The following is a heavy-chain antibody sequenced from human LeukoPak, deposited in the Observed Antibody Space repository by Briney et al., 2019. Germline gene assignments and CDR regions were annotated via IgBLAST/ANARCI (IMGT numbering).Heavy chain of an antibody. V-gene: IGHV1-3*01. CDR3: ARDSGSGNNDY. D-gene: IGHD1-26*01. CDR2: ISADNGNT. Sequence: ASVKVSCKASGYTFTSYAIHWVRQAPGQRLEWMGWISADNGNTKYSQNFQGRVTFISNTSATTAFMELSSLRSEDAAVYYCARDSGSGNNDYWGQGTLVTVSS. CDR1: GYTFTSYA. J-gene: IGHJ4*02.